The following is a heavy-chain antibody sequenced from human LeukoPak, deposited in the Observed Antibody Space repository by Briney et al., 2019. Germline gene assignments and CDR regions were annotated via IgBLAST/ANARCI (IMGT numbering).Heavy chain of an antibody. CDR3: ARIGYRSSSFDF. V-gene: IGHV3-7*01. D-gene: IGHD5-24*01. Sequence: HSGGSLRLSCAASGFTFSSYGMHWVRQAPGKGLEWVANIKQDGSVKYYVDSVKGRFTISRDNAKKSVYLQMDSPRAEDTAVYYCARIGYRSSSFDFWGKGTLVTVSS. J-gene: IGHJ4*02. CDR2: IKQDGSVK. CDR1: GFTFSSYG.